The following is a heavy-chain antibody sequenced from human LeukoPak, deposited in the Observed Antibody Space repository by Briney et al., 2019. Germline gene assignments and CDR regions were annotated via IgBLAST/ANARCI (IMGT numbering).Heavy chain of an antibody. D-gene: IGHD1-1*01. CDR1: GYIFSDHY. CDR3: ARHRGTSDAFDI. J-gene: IGHJ3*02. V-gene: IGHV1-2*02. Sequence: ASVKVSCKASGYIFSDHYMHWVRQAPGQGLEWMGWINPNSGGTNYAQKLQGRVTLTRDTSINTAYMEPSRLRSDDMAVYYCARHRGTSDAFDIWGQGTMVTVSS. CDR2: INPNSGGT.